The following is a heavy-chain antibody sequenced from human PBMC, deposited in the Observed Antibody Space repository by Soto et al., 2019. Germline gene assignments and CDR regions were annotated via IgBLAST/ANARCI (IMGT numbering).Heavy chain of an antibody. CDR1: GFTFSSYW. CDR2: INGDGSST. V-gene: IGHV3-74*01. CDR3: ARGSRSYYYGSIYYYYYMDG. Sequence: PGGSLRLSCAASGFTFSSYWMHWVRQAPGKGLVWVSRINGDGSSTSYADSVKGRFTISRDIANNILHLQMTSLSAEDTAVYYCARGSRSYYYGSIYYYYYMDGWGKGTTVTVSS. D-gene: IGHD3-10*01. J-gene: IGHJ6*03.